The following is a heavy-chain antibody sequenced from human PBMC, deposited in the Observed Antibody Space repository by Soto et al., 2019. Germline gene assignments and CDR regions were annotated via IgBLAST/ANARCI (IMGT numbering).Heavy chain of an antibody. D-gene: IGHD1-26*01. Sequence: QVQLQESGPGLVKPSGTLSLTCAVSGGSISSSNWWTWVRQPPGKGLEWIGDIFHSGTTISNPSLQSRLTISVDKSKNQFSLKLTSVTAADPAVYYCARDLRWGYSWGQGTLVTVSS. V-gene: IGHV4-4*02. CDR2: IFHSGTT. J-gene: IGHJ4*02. CDR1: GGSISSSNW. CDR3: ARDLRWGYS.